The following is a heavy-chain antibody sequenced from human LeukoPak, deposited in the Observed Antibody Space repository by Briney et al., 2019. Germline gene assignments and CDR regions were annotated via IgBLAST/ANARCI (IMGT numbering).Heavy chain of an antibody. J-gene: IGHJ4*02. CDR2: FHYSGST. CDR1: GASITTSYYY. CDR3: ARQVTFGYAYAYYFDF. Sequence: PSETLSLTCTVSGASITTSYYYWGWIRQPPGKGLEWIGNFHYSGSTYYNPSLKSRVTISVDTSKNQFSLRLSSVTAADTAVYYCARQVTFGYAYAYYFDFWGQGALVTVSS. D-gene: IGHD3-16*01. V-gene: IGHV4-39*01.